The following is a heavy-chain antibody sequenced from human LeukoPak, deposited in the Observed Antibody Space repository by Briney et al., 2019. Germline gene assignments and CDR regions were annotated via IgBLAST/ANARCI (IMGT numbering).Heavy chain of an antibody. V-gene: IGHV3-23*01. CDR3: AKDSESSGPTVVTAFYY. CDR2: ISGSGGST. D-gene: IGHD4-23*01. J-gene: IGHJ4*02. Sequence: GGSLRLSCAASGFTFSSYAMSWVRQAPGKGLEWVTAISGSGGSTYYADSVKGRFTISRDNSKNTLYLQMNSLRAEDTAVYYCAKDSESSGPTVVTAFYYWGQGTLVTVSS. CDR1: GFTFSSYA.